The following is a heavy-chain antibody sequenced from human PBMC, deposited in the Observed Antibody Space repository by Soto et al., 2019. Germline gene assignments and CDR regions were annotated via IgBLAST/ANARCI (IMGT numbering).Heavy chain of an antibody. CDR3: TRDGWGGASYD. CDR2: IRSKTYGETT. J-gene: IGHJ1*01. D-gene: IGHD3-16*01. CDR1: GFNFGDSA. Sequence: EVQLVESGGTLVQPGRSLRLSCTVSGFNFGDSAVSWVRQAPGRGLEWVGFIRSKTYGETTDYAASVTGRFIISRDDSKSSAYLHMNSLKTDDTAVYYCTRDGWGGASYDWGQGTLVTVSS. V-gene: IGHV3-49*04.